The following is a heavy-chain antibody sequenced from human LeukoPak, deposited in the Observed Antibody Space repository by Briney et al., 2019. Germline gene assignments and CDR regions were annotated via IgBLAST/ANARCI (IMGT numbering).Heavy chain of an antibody. J-gene: IGHJ4*02. CDR3: ARYRSKSGSYYFDY. CDR2: ISGRSSTI. D-gene: IGHD1-26*01. Sequence: PGGSLRLSCAASAFTFSEYNMNWVRQAPGKGLEWVSYISGRSSTIYYADSVKGRFTISRDNAKNSMYLQMNSLRAEDTAVYYCARYRSKSGSYYFDYWGQGTLVTVSS. V-gene: IGHV3-48*01. CDR1: AFTFSEYN.